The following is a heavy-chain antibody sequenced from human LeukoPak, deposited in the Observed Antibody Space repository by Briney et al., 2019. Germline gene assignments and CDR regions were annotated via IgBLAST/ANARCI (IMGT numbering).Heavy chain of an antibody. CDR2: ISSSTSYI. CDR1: GFTFSTYS. CDR3: ARDRIGYCSATSCFVNSYYYMDV. Sequence: GGSLRLSCAASGFTFSTYSMKWVRQAPGKGLEWVSSISSSTSYIYYADSVKGRFTISRDNAKNSLYLQMNSLRAEDTAVYFCARDRIGYCSATSCFVNSYYYMDVWGKGTTVTISS. D-gene: IGHD2-2*01. J-gene: IGHJ6*03. V-gene: IGHV3-21*01.